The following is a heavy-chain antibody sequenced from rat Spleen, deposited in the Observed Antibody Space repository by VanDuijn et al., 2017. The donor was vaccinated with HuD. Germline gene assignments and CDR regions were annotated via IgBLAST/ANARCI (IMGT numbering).Heavy chain of an antibody. D-gene: IGHD1-7*01. CDR2: VSSDGVNT. CDR1: GFTFSRYW. CDR3: AVAGYGY. V-gene: IGHV5-58*01. Sequence: EVQLVETGGGFVQPGKSLKLSCVASGFTFSRYWMYWVRQAPGKGLEWVSSVSSDGVNTYYPDSVKGRFTISRDNAENIVYLQMNSLKCEDTATYYCAVAGYGYWGQGVMVTVSS. J-gene: IGHJ2*01.